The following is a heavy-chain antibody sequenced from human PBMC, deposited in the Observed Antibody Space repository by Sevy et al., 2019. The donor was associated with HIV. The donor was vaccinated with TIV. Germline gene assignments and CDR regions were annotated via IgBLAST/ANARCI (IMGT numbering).Heavy chain of an antibody. D-gene: IGHD5-18*01. V-gene: IGHV1-2*02. Sequence: ASVKVSSKASGYTFTGQYIHWVRQAPGQGLEWMGWINPNSGDTNYAQEFQGRVTMTRDTSISTAYMELSGLKSDETAVYYCSRDLRLRGFSYGCFDYWGQGTLVTVSS. CDR1: GYTFTGQY. J-gene: IGHJ4*02. CDR2: INPNSGDT. CDR3: SRDLRLRGFSYGCFDY.